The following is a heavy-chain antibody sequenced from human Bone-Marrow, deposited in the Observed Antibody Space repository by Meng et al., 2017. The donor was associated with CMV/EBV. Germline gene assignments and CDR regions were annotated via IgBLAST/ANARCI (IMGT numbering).Heavy chain of an antibody. V-gene: IGHV4-30-4*08. Sequence: QGQLQEPAPGLWKPLQTLSLTCTVSGGSISSGDYYWSWIRQPPGKGLEWIGYIYYSGSTYYNPSLKSRVTISVDTSKNQFSLKLSSVTAADTAVYYCARVLSGYFDYWGPGTLVTVSS. D-gene: IGHD2-15*01. CDR3: ARVLSGYFDY. CDR1: GGSISSGDYY. CDR2: IYYSGST. J-gene: IGHJ4*02.